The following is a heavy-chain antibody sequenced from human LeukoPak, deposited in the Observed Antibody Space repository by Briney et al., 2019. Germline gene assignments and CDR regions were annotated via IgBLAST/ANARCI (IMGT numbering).Heavy chain of an antibody. CDR2: IIPIFGTA. J-gene: IGHJ6*02. V-gene: IGHV1-69*13. D-gene: IGHD6-6*01. Sequence: GASVKVSCKASGGTFSSYAISWVRQAPGQGLEWMGGIIPIFGTANYAQKFQGRVTITADASTSTAYMELSSLRSEDTAVYYCARAGSSIAARPSYYYGMDVWGQGTTVTVSS. CDR3: ARAGSSIAARPSYYYGMDV. CDR1: GGTFSSYA.